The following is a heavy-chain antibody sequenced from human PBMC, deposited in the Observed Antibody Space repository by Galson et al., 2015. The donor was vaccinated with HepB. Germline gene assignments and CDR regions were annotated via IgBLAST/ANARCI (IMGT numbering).Heavy chain of an antibody. V-gene: IGHV2-5*02. CDR3: AHRRRSIAVGGSFDC. CDR1: GFSITTSGVG. J-gene: IGHJ4*02. D-gene: IGHD6-13*01. CDR2: LYWDDDK. Sequence: PALVKPTQTLTLTCTFSGFSITTSGVGVGWIRQPPGKALEWLALLYWDDDKRYSPSLKSRLTITKDTSKNQVVLTMTNMDPVDTATYYCAHRRRSIAVGGSFDCWGQGTLVTVSS.